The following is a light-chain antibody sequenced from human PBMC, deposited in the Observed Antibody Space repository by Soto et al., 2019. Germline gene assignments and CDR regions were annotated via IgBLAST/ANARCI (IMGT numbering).Light chain of an antibody. J-gene: IGKJ2*03. V-gene: IGKV1-33*01. CDR3: QQYNNLPYS. CDR1: EDISKN. CDR2: DAS. Sequence: DIQMSQSPSSLSASLGDRVTITCQASEDISKNLHWYQQSPGKAPKLLIYDASNLEVGVPSRFGVSGSGTFFTLTISSLQPEDVATYYYQQYNNLPYSLGQGTQLDIK.